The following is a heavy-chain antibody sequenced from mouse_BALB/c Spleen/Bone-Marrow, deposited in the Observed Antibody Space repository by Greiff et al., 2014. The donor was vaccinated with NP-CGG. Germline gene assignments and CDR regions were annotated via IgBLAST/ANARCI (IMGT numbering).Heavy chain of an antibody. CDR1: GFTFSDYY. D-gene: IGHD1-2*01. Sequence: EVQRVESGGGLVKPGGSLKLSCAASGFTFSDYYMYWVRQTPEKRLEWVATISDGGSYTYYPDGVKGRFTISRDNAKNNLYLQMSSLKSEDTAMYYCARDRRITTATYAMDYWGQGTSVTVSS. J-gene: IGHJ4*01. CDR3: ARDRRITTATYAMDY. CDR2: ISDGGSYT. V-gene: IGHV5-4*02.